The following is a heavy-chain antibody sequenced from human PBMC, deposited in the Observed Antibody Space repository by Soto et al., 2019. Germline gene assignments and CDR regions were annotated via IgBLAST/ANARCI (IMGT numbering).Heavy chain of an antibody. V-gene: IGHV3-30*18. D-gene: IGHD1-20*01. CDR1: GFTFSSYG. CDR3: AKGAPGDNWNRLDY. J-gene: IGHJ4*02. Sequence: QVQLVESGGGVVQPGRSLRLSCAASGFTFSSYGMHWVRQAPGKGLEWVAVISYDGSNKYYADSVKGRFTISRDNSKNTLYLQMNSLRAEDTAVYYCAKGAPGDNWNRLDYWGQGTLVTVSS. CDR2: ISYDGSNK.